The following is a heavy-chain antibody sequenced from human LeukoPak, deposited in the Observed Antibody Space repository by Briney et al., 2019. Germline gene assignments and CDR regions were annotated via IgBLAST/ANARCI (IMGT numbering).Heavy chain of an antibody. CDR1: GGSISSYF. CDR2: IYTSGSS. D-gene: IGHD3-22*01. V-gene: IGHV4-4*07. Sequence: PSETLSLTCTVSGGSISSYFWSWIQQPAGKGLEWIGRIYTSGSSNYNPSLKSRVIMSVDTSKNQFSLKLSSVTAADTAVYYCARQYITMIVVDWGQGTLVTVSS. J-gene: IGHJ4*02. CDR3: ARQYITMIVVD.